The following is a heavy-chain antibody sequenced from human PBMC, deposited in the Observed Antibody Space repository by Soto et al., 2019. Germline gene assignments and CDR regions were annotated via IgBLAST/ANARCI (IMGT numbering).Heavy chain of an antibody. CDR2: INPNSGGT. D-gene: IGHD5-18*01. CDR3: ARGVVNVDTAMVYFDY. CDR1: GYTFTGYY. V-gene: IGHV1-2*04. Sequence: GASVKVSCKASGYTFTGYYMHCVRQAPGQGLEWMGWINPNSGGTNYAQKFQGWVTMTRDTSISTAYMELSRLRSDDTAVYYCARGVVNVDTAMVYFDYWGQGTLVTVSS. J-gene: IGHJ4*02.